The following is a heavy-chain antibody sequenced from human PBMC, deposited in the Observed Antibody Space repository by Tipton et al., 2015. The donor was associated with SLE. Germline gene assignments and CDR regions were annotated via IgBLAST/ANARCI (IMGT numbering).Heavy chain of an antibody. D-gene: IGHD3-10*01. CDR1: GGSISSSSYY. V-gene: IGHV4-39*07. Sequence: TLSLTCTVSGGSISSSSYYWGWIRQPPGKGLEWIGSIYYSGSTYYNPSLKSRVTISVDTSKNQFSLKLSSVTAADTAVYYCANGGFGELLGYFDLWGRGTLVTVSS. CDR2: IYYSGST. J-gene: IGHJ2*01. CDR3: ANGGFGELLGYFDL.